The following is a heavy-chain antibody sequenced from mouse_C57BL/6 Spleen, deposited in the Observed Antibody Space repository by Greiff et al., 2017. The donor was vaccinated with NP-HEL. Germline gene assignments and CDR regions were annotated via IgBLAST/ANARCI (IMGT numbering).Heavy chain of an antibody. CDR2: IHPSDSDT. CDR3: VYYYGSSGFAY. V-gene: IGHV1-74*01. CDR1: GYTFTSYW. Sequence: QVQLQQPGAELVKPGASVKVSCKASGYTFTSYWMHWVKQRPGQGLEWIGRIHPSDSDTNYNQKFKGKATLTVDKSSSTAYMQLSSLTSEDSAVYYCVYYYGSSGFAYWGQGTLVTVSA. D-gene: IGHD1-1*01. J-gene: IGHJ3*01.